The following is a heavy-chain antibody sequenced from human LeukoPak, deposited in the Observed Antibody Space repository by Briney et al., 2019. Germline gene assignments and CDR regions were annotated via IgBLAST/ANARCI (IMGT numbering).Heavy chain of an antibody. J-gene: IGHJ4*02. D-gene: IGHD5-24*01. CDR3: ARLRDGYPQSAYFDY. V-gene: IGHV1-18*04. Sequence: GASVKVSCKASGYTFTGYYMHWVRQAPGQGLEWMGWISAYNGNTNYAQKLQGRVTMTTDTSTSTAYMELRSLRSDDTAVYYCARLRDGYPQSAYFDYWGQGTLVTVSS. CDR1: GYTFTGYY. CDR2: ISAYNGNT.